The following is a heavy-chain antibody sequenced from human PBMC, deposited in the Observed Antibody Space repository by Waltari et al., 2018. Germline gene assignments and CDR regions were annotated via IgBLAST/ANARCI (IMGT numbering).Heavy chain of an antibody. Sequence: QLQLQESGPGLVKPSETLSLTCTVSGGSISSSSYYWGWIRQPPGKGLEWIGSIYYSGSTYYNPSLKSRVTISVDTSKNQFSLKLSSVTAADTAVYYCARFNYYDSSGYYYWFDPWGQGTLVTVSS. J-gene: IGHJ5*02. CDR2: IYYSGST. CDR3: ARFNYYDSSGYYYWFDP. D-gene: IGHD3-22*01. CDR1: GGSISSSSYY. V-gene: IGHV4-39*01.